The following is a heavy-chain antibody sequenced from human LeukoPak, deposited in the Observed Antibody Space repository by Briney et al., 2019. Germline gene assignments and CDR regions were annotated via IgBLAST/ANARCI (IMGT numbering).Heavy chain of an antibody. V-gene: IGHV4-39*01. CDR3: ARDDSGSYLLDY. Sequence: SETLSLTCSVSGGSISSSSYYWGWIRQPPGKGLEWIGSIYYSGSTYYNRSLKSRVTISGDTSTNQCALTLSPLTAPDPALYYCARDDSGSYLLDYWGQGTLVTVPS. D-gene: IGHD1-26*01. CDR2: IYYSGST. J-gene: IGHJ4*02. CDR1: GGSISSSSYY.